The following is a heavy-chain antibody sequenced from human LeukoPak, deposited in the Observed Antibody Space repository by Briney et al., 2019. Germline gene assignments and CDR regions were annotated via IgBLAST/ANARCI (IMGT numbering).Heavy chain of an antibody. CDR1: GGSISSSSYY. V-gene: IGHV4-39*01. Sequence: SETLSLTCTVSGGSISSSSYYWGWIRQPPGKGLEWIGSIYYSGSTYYNPSLKSRVTISVDSSKNQFSLKLSSVTAADTAVYYCANIRTRGAVAVLDWGQGTLVTVSS. D-gene: IGHD6-19*01. J-gene: IGHJ4*02. CDR2: IYYSGST. CDR3: ANIRTRGAVAVLD.